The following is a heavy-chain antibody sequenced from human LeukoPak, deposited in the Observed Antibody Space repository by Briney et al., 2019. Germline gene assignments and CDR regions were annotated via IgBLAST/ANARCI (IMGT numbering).Heavy chain of an antibody. CDR1: GFTVSSNY. CDR2: IYSGGST. V-gene: IGHV3-66*01. Sequence: PGGSLRLSCAASGFTVSSNYMSWVRQAPGKGLEWVSVIYSGGSTYYADSVKGRFTISRDNSKNTLYLQMNSLRAEDTAVYYCARAVYSGSYHVGESDYWGQGTLVTVSS. CDR3: ARAVYSGSYHVGESDY. D-gene: IGHD1-26*01. J-gene: IGHJ4*02.